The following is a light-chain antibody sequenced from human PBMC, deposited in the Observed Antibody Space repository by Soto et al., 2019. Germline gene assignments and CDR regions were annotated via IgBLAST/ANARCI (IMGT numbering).Light chain of an antibody. CDR3: QKYTNAHGIT. CDR1: QGVGNKY. CDR2: AAS. J-gene: IGKJ5*01. Sequence: EIALTQSPGTLSLSPGERATLSCRASQGVGNKYLAWYQQRPGQAPSLLIYAASSRATGVPDRFSGSGSGTDFTLTISRLEPEDFAVYYFQKYTNAHGITFGQGTRLEIK. V-gene: IGKV3-20*01.